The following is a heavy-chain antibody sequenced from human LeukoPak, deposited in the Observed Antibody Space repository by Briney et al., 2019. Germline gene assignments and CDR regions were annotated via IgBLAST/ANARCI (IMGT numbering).Heavy chain of an antibody. CDR2: IYYSGST. D-gene: IGHD1-26*01. J-gene: IGHJ3*02. CDR1: GGSISSYY. CDR3: ARGDDSGSYYHAFDI. V-gene: IGHV4-59*08. Sequence: SETLSLTCTVSGGSISSYYWSWIRQPPGKGLEWIGYIYYSGSTNYNPSLKSRVTISVDTSKNQFSLKLSSVTAADTAVYCCARGDDSGSYYHAFDIWGQGTMVTVSS.